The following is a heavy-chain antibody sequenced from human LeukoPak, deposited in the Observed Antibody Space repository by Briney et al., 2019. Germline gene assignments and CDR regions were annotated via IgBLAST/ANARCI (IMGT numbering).Heavy chain of an antibody. Sequence: SETLSLTCTVSGGSISSYYWSWIRQPPGKGQEWIGYIYYSGSTNYNPSLKSRVTISVDTSKNQFSLKLSSVTAADTAVYYCARKLERRSGNWFDPWGQGTLVTVSS. CDR3: ARKLERRSGNWFDP. D-gene: IGHD1-1*01. V-gene: IGHV4-59*01. CDR1: GGSISSYY. J-gene: IGHJ5*02. CDR2: IYYSGST.